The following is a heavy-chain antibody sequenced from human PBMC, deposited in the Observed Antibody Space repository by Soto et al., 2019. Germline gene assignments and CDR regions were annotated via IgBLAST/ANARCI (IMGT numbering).Heavy chain of an antibody. V-gene: IGHV3-23*01. CDR3: AEDLRYSGSYLYWYFDL. J-gene: IGHJ2*01. D-gene: IGHD1-26*01. CDR2: ISGSGGST. Sequence: PGGSLRLSCAASGFTFSSYAMSWVCQAPGKGLEWVSAISGSGGSTYYADSVKGRFTISRDNSKNTLYLQMNSLRAEDTAVYYCAEDLRYSGSYLYWYFDLWGRGTLVTVSS. CDR1: GFTFSSYA.